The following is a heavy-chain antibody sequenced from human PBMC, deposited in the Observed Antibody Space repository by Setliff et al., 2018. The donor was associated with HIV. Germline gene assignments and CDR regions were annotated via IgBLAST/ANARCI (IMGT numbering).Heavy chain of an antibody. J-gene: IGHJ4*02. Sequence: PSETLSLTCTASGGSITNTDYYWGWVRQPPGKGLEWIGNIFYSGHTFYNPSLKSRVTISVDTSKNQFSLRLSSVTAADTAVYYCARGIAAAGRWGQGTLVTVS. CDR1: GGSITNTDYY. CDR2: IFYSGHT. V-gene: IGHV4-39*07. CDR3: ARGIAAAGR. D-gene: IGHD6-13*01.